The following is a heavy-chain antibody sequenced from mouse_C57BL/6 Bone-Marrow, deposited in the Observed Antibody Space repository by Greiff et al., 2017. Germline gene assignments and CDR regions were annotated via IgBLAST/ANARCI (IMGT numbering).Heavy chain of an antibody. CDR3: TTVVRY. J-gene: IGHJ2*01. CDR1: GFNFKDDY. D-gene: IGHD1-1*01. CDR2: IDPENGDT. Sequence: EVKLQESGAELVRPGASVKLSCTASGFNFKDDYMHWVKQRPEQGLEWIGWIDPENGDTEYASKFQGKATITADTSSNTAYLKLSSLTSEDTAVYYCTTVVRYWGQGNTLTVSA. V-gene: IGHV14-4*01.